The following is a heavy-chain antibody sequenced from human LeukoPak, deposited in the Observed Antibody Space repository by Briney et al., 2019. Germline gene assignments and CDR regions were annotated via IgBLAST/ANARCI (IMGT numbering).Heavy chain of an antibody. D-gene: IGHD2-15*01. CDR2: VSPIYGTS. CDR3: ARDCSGGRCYGAFDI. Sequence: SVKVSCKASGGTFGRYAITWVRQAPGQRLEWMGGVSPIYGTSDYAQRFQGRATISADESTSTAFLEVRSLRSEDTAVYYCARDCSGGRCYGAFDIWGQGTLVIVSS. V-gene: IGHV1-69*01. J-gene: IGHJ3*02. CDR1: GGTFGRYA.